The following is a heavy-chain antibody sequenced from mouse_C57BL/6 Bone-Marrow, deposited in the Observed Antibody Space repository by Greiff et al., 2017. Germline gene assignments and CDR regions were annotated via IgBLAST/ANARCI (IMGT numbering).Heavy chain of an antibody. CDR1: GYTFTSYD. V-gene: IGHV1-85*01. Sequence: QVQLQQSGPELVKPGASVKLSCKASGYTFTSYDINWVKQRPGQGLEWIGWIYPRDGSTKYNEKFKGKATITADTSSNTAYLQLSSLTSEDTAVYYCTTWVLPNYFDYWGQGTTLTVSS. CDR2: IYPRDGST. J-gene: IGHJ2*01. D-gene: IGHD2-3*01. CDR3: TTWVLPNYFDY.